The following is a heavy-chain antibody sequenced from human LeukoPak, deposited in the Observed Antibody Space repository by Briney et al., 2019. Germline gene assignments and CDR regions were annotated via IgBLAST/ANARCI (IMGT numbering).Heavy chain of an antibody. Sequence: PGGSLRLSCAASGFTFSSYGMHWVRQAPGRGLGCVAVIWNDGSHKYYADSVKGRFTISRDNAKNSLFLQMNSLRVEDTAVYYCASQSGLDNWGQGTLVTVSS. J-gene: IGHJ4*02. D-gene: IGHD1-26*01. CDR3: ASQSGLDN. CDR2: IWNDGSHK. V-gene: IGHV3-33*03. CDR1: GFTFSSYG.